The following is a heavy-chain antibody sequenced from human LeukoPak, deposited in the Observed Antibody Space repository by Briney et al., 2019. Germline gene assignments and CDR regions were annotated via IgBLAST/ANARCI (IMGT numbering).Heavy chain of an antibody. CDR1: GYTFTSYG. CDR3: ARGSRWLQLGRYFDY. D-gene: IGHD5-24*01. V-gene: IGHV1-18*01. Sequence: ASVKVSCKASGYTFTSYGISWVRQAPGQGLEWMGWISAYNGNTNYAQKLQGRVTMTRDTSTSTVYMELSSLRSEDTAVYYCARGSRWLQLGRYFDYWGQGTLVTVSS. CDR2: ISAYNGNT. J-gene: IGHJ4*02.